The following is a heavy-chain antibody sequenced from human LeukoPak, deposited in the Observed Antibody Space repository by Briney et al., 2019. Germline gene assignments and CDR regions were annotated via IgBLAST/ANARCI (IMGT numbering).Heavy chain of an antibody. J-gene: IGHJ4*02. CDR2: IYYSGST. D-gene: IGHD6-19*01. V-gene: IGHV4-39*07. Sequence: SETLSLTCTVSGGSISSSSYYWGWIRQPPGKGLEWIGSIYYSGSTYYNPSLKSRVTISVDTSKNQFSLKLSSVTAADTAVCYCARHVDSSGWYRSYFDYWGQGTLVTVSS. CDR1: GGSISSSSYY. CDR3: ARHVDSSGWYRSYFDY.